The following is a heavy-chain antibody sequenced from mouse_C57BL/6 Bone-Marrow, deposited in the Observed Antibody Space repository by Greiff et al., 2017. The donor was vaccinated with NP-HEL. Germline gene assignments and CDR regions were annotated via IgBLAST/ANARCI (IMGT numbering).Heavy chain of an antibody. D-gene: IGHD1-1*01. J-gene: IGHJ1*03. V-gene: IGHV14-4*01. Sequence: VQLKESGAELVRPGASVKLSCTASGFNIKDDYMHWVKQRPEQGLEWIGWIDPENGDTEYASKFQGKSTITADTSSNTAYLQLSSLTSEDTAVYYCTTRAITTVVARYFDVWGTGTTVTVSS. CDR3: TTRAITTVVARYFDV. CDR1: GFNIKDDY. CDR2: IDPENGDT.